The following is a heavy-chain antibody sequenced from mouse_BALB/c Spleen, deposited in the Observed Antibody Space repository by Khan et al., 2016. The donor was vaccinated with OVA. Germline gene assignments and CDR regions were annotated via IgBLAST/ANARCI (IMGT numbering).Heavy chain of an antibody. CDR3: ARYGNHWYFDV. Sequence: QVQLQQSGAELMKPGASVKISCKATGYTFSSYWIEWVKQRPGHGLEWIGEILPGSSSTNYNEKFKCKATFTADTSSNTAYMQLSSLTSEDSAVYCCARYGNHWYFDVWGAGTTVTVSS. D-gene: IGHD2-1*01. J-gene: IGHJ1*01. CDR1: GYTFSSYW. V-gene: IGHV1-9*01. CDR2: ILPGSSST.